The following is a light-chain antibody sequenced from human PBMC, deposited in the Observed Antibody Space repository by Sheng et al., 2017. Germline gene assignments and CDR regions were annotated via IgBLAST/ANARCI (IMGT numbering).Light chain of an antibody. CDR2: GAS. Sequence: DIQLTQSPSFLSASVGDKVTITCRASQVFSNYLAWYQQKPGTAPKLLIYGASTLQSGVPSRFSGSGSGTEFTLTISSLQPEDFATYYCQQLNTYPLTFGQGTRLEIK. CDR1: QVFSNY. CDR3: QQLNTYPLT. J-gene: IGKJ5*01. V-gene: IGKV1-9*01.